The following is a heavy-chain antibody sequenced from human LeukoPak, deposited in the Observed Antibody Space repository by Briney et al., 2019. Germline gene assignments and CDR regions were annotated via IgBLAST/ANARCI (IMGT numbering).Heavy chain of an antibody. CDR3: ARGSWQLAEEVY. D-gene: IGHD6-6*01. V-gene: IGHV4-38-2*02. CDR2: IYTSGST. Sequence: PSETLSLTCTVSGYSISSGYYWGWIRQPPGKGLEWIGRIYTSGSTNYNPSLESRVTISVDTSKNQFSLKLSSVTAADTAVYYCARGSWQLAEEVYWGQGTLVTVSS. J-gene: IGHJ4*02. CDR1: GYSISSGYY.